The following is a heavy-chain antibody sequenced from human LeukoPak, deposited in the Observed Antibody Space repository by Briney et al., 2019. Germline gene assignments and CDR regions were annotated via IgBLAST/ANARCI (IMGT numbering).Heavy chain of an antibody. D-gene: IGHD3-9*01. Sequence: GGSLRLSCAASGFTFSDYYMSWIRQAPGKGLEWVSYISSSGSTIYYADSVKGRFTISRDNAKNSLYLQMNSLRAEDTAVYYCARALSGDILTGYYNDYWGQGTLVTVSS. V-gene: IGHV3-11*01. CDR3: ARALSGDILTGYYNDY. CDR1: GFTFSDYY. J-gene: IGHJ4*02. CDR2: ISSSGSTI.